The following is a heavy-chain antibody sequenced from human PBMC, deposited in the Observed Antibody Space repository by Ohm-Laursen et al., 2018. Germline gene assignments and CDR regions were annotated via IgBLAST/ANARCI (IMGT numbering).Heavy chain of an antibody. Sequence: SLRLSCAASGFTFDDYAMHWVRQAPGKGLEWVSGISWNSGSIGYADSVKGRFTISRDNAKNSLYLQMNSLRAEDTALYYCAKDIINYYDSSGYLAGGAFDIWGQGTMVTVSS. CDR2: ISWNSGSI. CDR3: AKDIINYYDSSGYLAGGAFDI. D-gene: IGHD3-22*01. V-gene: IGHV3-9*01. CDR1: GFTFDDYA. J-gene: IGHJ3*02.